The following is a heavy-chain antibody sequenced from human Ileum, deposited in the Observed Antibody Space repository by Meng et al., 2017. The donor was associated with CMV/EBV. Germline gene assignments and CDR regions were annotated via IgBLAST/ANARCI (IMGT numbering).Heavy chain of an antibody. Sequence: GESLKISCATSGFIFSSYWMNWVRQAPGKGPEWVANIKRDGSEEHYVDSVKGRFSISRDNSRNTLYLQMMSLRAEDTAVYYCAGGGPAIYSPFDPWGQGTLVTVSS. J-gene: IGHJ5*02. V-gene: IGHV3-7*03. CDR2: IKRDGSEE. CDR3: AGGGPAIYSPFDP. CDR1: GFIFSSYW. D-gene: IGHD3-16*01.